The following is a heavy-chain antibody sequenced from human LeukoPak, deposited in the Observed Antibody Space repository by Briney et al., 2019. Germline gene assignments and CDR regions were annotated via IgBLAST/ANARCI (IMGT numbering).Heavy chain of an antibody. J-gene: IGHJ5*02. CDR3: ARDPRPDYGDYAWFDP. CDR2: ISSSSSHI. V-gene: IGHV3-21*01. CDR1: GFTFSSYS. D-gene: IGHD4-17*01. Sequence: PGGSLRLSCAASGFTFSSYSMNWVRQAPGKGLEWVSSISSSSSHIYYADSVKGRFTISRDNAKNSLYLQMNSLRAEDTAVYYCARDPRPDYGDYAWFDPWGQGTLVTVSS.